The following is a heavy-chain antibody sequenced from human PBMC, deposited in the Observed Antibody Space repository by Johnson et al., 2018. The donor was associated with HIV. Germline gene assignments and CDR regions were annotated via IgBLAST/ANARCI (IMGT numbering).Heavy chain of an antibody. CDR3: ASGGPLSGSDEGCFDV. CDR2: IGYDGNDK. J-gene: IGHJ3*01. V-gene: IGHV3-30*04. CDR1: GFTFRSYA. Sequence: QEKLVESGGGLVKPGGSLRLSCAASGFTFRSYAMHWVRQAPGKGLEWVAAIGYDGNDKDYADSVKGRFSISRDNAKHSLYMQRNSLRVEDTPVSSCASGGPLSGSDEGCFDVWGQGTMVTVSS. D-gene: IGHD1-26*01.